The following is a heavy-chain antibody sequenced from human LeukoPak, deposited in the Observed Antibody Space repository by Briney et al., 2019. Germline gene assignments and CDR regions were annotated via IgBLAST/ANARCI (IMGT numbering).Heavy chain of an antibody. J-gene: IGHJ4*02. Sequence: GGSLRLSCAASGFTFSTYAMNWVRQAPGKGLEWVSAISGSSGTTYYADSVKGRFTIFRDNSKNTLYLQMNSLRAEDTAVYYCARDLQNPDGGVDYWGQGTLVTVSS. CDR1: GFTFSTYA. CDR3: ARDLQNPDGGVDY. D-gene: IGHD4-23*01. V-gene: IGHV3-23*01. CDR2: ISGSSGTT.